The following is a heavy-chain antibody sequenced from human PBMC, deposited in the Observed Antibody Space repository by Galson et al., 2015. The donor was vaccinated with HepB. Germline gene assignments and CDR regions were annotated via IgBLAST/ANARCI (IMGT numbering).Heavy chain of an antibody. D-gene: IGHD3-3*01. V-gene: IGHV3-48*02. CDR1: GFTFSYAW. J-gene: IGHJ3*02. CDR2: ISSSSSTI. CDR3: ARDHDKVLRFLEWLQPHHDAFDI. Sequence: SLRLSCAASGFTFSYAWMSWVPQAPGKGLEWVSYISSSSSTIYYADSVKGRFTISRDDAKNSLYLQMNSLRDEDTAVYYCARDHDKVLRFLEWLQPHHDAFDIWGQGTMVTVSS.